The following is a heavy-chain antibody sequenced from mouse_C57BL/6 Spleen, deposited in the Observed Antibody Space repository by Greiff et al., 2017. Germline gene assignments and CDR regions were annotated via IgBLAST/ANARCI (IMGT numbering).Heavy chain of an antibody. J-gene: IGHJ3*01. V-gene: IGHV2-3*01. D-gene: IGHD1-1*01. Sequence: QVQLKESGPGLVAPSQSLSITCTVSGFSLTSYGVSWVRQPPGKGLEWLGVIRGDGSTNYHSALITRLSISKDNSKSQVFLKLNRLHTDDTASYYCAKDYSFAYWGQGTLVTVSA. CDR1: GFSLTSYG. CDR2: IRGDGST. CDR3: AKDYSFAY.